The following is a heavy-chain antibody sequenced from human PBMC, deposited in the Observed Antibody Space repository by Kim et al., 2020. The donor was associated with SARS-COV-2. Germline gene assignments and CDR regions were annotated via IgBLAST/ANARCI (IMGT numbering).Heavy chain of an antibody. D-gene: IGHD3-9*01. CDR3: ARSIDILIGYYIADDYSGMDV. Sequence: GGSLRLSCAASGFIFSSYAMHWVRQAPGKGLEYVSGISSNGGSTYYANSVKGRFTISRDNSKNTLYLQMGSLRVEDMAVYYCARSIDILIGYYIADDYSGMDVWGQGTTVTVFS. J-gene: IGHJ6*02. V-gene: IGHV3-64*01. CDR1: GFIFSSYA. CDR2: ISSNGGST.